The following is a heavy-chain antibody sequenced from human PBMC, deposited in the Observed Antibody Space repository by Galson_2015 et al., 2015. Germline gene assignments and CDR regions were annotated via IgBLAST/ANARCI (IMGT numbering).Heavy chain of an antibody. J-gene: IGHJ6*02. CDR1: GYTFTGYY. V-gene: IGHV1-2*04. CDR3: ARASSGWYYNYYYGMDV. CDR2: INPNSGGT. Sequence: SCKASGYTFTGYYMHWVRQAPGQGLEWMGWINPNSGGTNYAQKFQGWVTMTRDTSISTAYMELSRLRSDDTAVYYCARASSGWYYNYYYGMDVWGQGTTVTVTS. D-gene: IGHD6-19*01.